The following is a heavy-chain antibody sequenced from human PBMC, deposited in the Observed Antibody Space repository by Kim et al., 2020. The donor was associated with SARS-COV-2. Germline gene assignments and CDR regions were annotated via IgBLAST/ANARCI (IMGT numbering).Heavy chain of an antibody. J-gene: IGHJ3*02. CDR3: ARESVTGTDAFDI. Sequence: GGSLRLSCAASGFTFDSYEINWVRQAPGKRLEWVSYISDSGSTTYYADSVKGRFTVSRDNAKNSLFLQMNSLRAEDTAVYYCARESVTGTDAFDIWGQGTLVTVSS. CDR1: GFTFDSYE. V-gene: IGHV3-48*03. CDR2: ISDSGSTT. D-gene: IGHD6-19*01.